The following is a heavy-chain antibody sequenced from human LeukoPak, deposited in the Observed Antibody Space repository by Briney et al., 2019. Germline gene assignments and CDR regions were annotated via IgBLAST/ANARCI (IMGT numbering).Heavy chain of an antibody. CDR2: INAGNGNT. V-gene: IGHV1-3*03. CDR1: GYTFTGYY. J-gene: IGHJ3*02. Sequence: ASVKVSCKASGYTFTGYYMHWVRQAPGQRLEWMGWINAGNGNTKYSQEFQGRVTITRDTSASTAYMELSSLRSEDMAVYYCARDNINDAFDIWGQGTMVTVSS. CDR3: ARDNINDAFDI.